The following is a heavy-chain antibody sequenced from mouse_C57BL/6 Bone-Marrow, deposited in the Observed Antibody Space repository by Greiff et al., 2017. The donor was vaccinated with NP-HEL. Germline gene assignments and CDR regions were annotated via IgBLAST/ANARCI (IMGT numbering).Heavy chain of an antibody. D-gene: IGHD2-4*01. V-gene: IGHV5-17*01. CDR1: GFTFSDYG. Sequence: EVQRVESGGGLVKPGGSLKLSCAASGFTFSDYGMHWVRQAPEKGLEWVAYISSGSSTIYYADTVKGRFTISRDNAKNTLFLQMTSLRSEDTAMYYCARKYDDDGYYAMDYWGQGTSVTVSS. CDR3: ARKYDDDGYYAMDY. CDR2: ISSGSSTI. J-gene: IGHJ4*01.